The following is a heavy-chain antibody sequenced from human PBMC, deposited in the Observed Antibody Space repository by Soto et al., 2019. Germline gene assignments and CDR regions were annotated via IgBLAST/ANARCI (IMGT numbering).Heavy chain of an antibody. J-gene: IGHJ4*02. CDR1: GYTFTSYA. CDR2: INAGNGNT. Sequence: ASVKVSCKASGYTFTSYAMHWVRQAPGQRLEWMGWINAGNGNTKYSQKFQGRVTITRDTSASTAYMELSSLRSEDTAVYYCASQEGSSGWYNYFDYWGQGTLVTVSS. CDR3: ASQEGSSGWYNYFDY. D-gene: IGHD6-19*01. V-gene: IGHV1-3*01.